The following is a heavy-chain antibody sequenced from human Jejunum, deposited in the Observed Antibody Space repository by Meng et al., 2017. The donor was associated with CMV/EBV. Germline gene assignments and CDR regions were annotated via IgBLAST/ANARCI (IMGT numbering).Heavy chain of an antibody. CDR1: GYTFTAYY. J-gene: IGHJ4*02. CDR2: INPNSGDT. V-gene: IGHV1-2*02. D-gene: IGHD1-7*01. Sequence: GQLLQSGGEVKTPGASVKVACKASGYTFTAYYIHWVRQAPGQGLEWMGWINPNSGDTNYAQKFQGGVTMTRDTSISTAYMEVTSADTAVYYCARGANYASYRLDYWGQGTLVTVSS. CDR3: ARGANYASYRLDY.